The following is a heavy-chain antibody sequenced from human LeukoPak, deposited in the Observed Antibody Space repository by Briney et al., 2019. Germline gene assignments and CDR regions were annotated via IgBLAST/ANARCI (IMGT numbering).Heavy chain of an antibody. CDR1: GYTFTNYD. CDR3: TRDWTY. Sequence: ASVKVSCKTSGYTFTNYDINWVRQAAGQGLERMGWVNPDSGDTGFAQKFQGRLTITTNTYARIAYMEMSGLTSEDTAVYYCTRDWTYWGPGTLVAVSS. J-gene: IGHJ4*02. V-gene: IGHV1-8*01. CDR2: VNPDSGDT. D-gene: IGHD1-1*01.